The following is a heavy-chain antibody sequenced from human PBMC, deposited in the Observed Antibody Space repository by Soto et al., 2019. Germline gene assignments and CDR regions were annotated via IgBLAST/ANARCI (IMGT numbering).Heavy chain of an antibody. D-gene: IGHD2-2*01. CDR1: GFTFDDYA. Sequence: GGSLRLSCAASGFTFDDYAMHWVRQAPGKGLEWVSGISWNSGSIGYADSVKGRFTISRDNAKNSLYLQMNSLRAEDTALYYCAKDIGGTGPAAMLTALPDYWGQGTLVTVSS. V-gene: IGHV3-9*01. CDR2: ISWNSGSI. CDR3: AKDIGGTGPAAMLTALPDY. J-gene: IGHJ4*02.